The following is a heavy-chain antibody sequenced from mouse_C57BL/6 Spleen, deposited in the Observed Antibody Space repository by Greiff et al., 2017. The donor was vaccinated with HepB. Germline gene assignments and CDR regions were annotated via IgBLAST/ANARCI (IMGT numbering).Heavy chain of an antibody. CDR1: GYTFTDYE. J-gene: IGHJ4*01. D-gene: IGHD2-1*01. CDR3: TLYYGKSFYAMDY. CDR2: IDPETGGT. Sequence: VQLQQSGAELVRPGASVTLSCKASGYTFTDYEMHWVKQTPVHGLEWIGAIDPETGGTAYNQKFKGKAILTADKSSSTAYMELRSLTSEDSAVYYCTLYYGKSFYAMDYWGQGTSVTVSS. V-gene: IGHV1-15*01.